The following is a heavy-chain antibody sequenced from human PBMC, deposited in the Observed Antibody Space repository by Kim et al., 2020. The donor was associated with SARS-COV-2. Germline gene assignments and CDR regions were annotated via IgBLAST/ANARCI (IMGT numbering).Heavy chain of an antibody. J-gene: IGHJ4*02. CDR2: ISASTKTL. CDR1: GFTFSDFS. V-gene: IGHV3-48*04. CDR3: VREIVGEVDYFDF. D-gene: IGHD1-26*01. Sequence: GGSLRLSCAASGFTFSDFSMNWVRQAPGKGLEWISYISASTKTLYYSDSVKGRFTISRDNAKNSLFLQMTSLRAADTAVYYCVREIVGEVDYFDFWGQGT.